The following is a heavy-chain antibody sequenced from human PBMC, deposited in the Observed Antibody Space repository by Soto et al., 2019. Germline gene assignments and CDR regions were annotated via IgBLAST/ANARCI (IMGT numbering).Heavy chain of an antibody. CDR1: GGTFSSYA. D-gene: IGHD3-16*02. CDR2: IIPIFGTA. CDR3: ARGGDYVWGSYRSAYFQH. Sequence: QVQLVQSGAEVKKPGSSVKVSCKASGGTFSSYAISWVRQAPGQGLEWMGGIIPIFGTANYAQKFQGRVTITADESMSTAYMELSSLRSEDTAVYYCARGGDYVWGSYRSAYFQHWGQGTLVTVSS. V-gene: IGHV1-69*01. J-gene: IGHJ1*01.